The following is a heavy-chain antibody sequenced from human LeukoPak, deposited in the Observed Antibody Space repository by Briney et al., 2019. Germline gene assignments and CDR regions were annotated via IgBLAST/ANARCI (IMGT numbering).Heavy chain of an antibody. J-gene: IGHJ5*02. Sequence: SETLSHTCTVSGGSISSSSYYWGWIRQPPGKGLEWIGSIYYSGSTYYNPSLKSRVTISVDTSKNQFSLKLSSVTAADTAVYYCARHSSSWRFDPWGQGTLVTVSS. V-gene: IGHV4-39*01. CDR2: IYYSGST. CDR1: GGSISSSSYY. CDR3: ARHSSSWRFDP. D-gene: IGHD6-13*01.